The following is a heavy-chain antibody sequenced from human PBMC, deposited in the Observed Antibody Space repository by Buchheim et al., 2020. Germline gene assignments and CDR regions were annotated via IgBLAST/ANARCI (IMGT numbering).Heavy chain of an antibody. J-gene: IGHJ5*02. CDR2: IYYSGST. CDR3: ARDRLRDGYNSNWFDP. Sequence: QVQLQESGPGLVKPSETLSLTCTVSGGSVSSGSYYWSWIRQPPGKGLEWIGYIYYSGSTHYNPSLKSRVPISVDTSKNQFSLKLSSVTAADTAVYYCARDRLRDGYNSNWFDPWGQGTL. V-gene: IGHV4-61*01. CDR1: GGSVSSGSYY. D-gene: IGHD5-24*01.